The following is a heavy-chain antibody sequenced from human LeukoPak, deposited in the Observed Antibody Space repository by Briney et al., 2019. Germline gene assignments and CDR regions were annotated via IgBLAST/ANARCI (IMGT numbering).Heavy chain of an antibody. CDR1: GFTFSSYS. J-gene: IGHJ5*02. CDR3: ATDGAGFDT. V-gene: IGHV3-48*04. CDR2: ISSSSSTI. Sequence: GGSLRLSCAASGFTFSSYSMNWVRQAPGKGLEWVSYISSSSSTIYYADSVKGRFTISRDNAKKSLYLEMNNLRAEDTAVYYCATDGAGFDTWGQGVLVTVSS.